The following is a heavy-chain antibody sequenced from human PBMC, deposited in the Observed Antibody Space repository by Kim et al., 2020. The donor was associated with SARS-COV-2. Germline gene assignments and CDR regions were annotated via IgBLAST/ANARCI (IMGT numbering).Heavy chain of an antibody. CDR1: AYTFTSFG. CDR3: ARDLGAFYDSSGYADY. J-gene: IGHJ4*02. V-gene: IGHV1-18*01. D-gene: IGHD3-22*01. Sequence: ASVKVSCKASAYTFTSFGISWVRQAPGQGLEWMGWISSYNCYTNYAQKFQGRVTMTTATSTSPGYMGLRSLRSDDTAVYYCARDLGAFYDSSGYADYWGQGTLVTVSS. CDR2: ISSYNCYT.